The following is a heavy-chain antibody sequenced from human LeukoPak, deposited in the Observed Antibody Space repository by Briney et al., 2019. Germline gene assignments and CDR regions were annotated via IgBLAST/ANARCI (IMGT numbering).Heavy chain of an antibody. CDR2: ISYDGSNK. CDR1: GFTFRSYG. J-gene: IGHJ6*02. Sequence: GGSLRLSCAASGFTFRSYGMHWVRQAPGKGLEWVAVISYDGSNKYYADSVRGRFIISRDNSKNTLYLQMNSLRADDTAVYYCAKQALDKRAPGMDVWGQGTTVTVSS. D-gene: IGHD3-22*01. V-gene: IGHV3-30*18. CDR3: AKQALDKRAPGMDV.